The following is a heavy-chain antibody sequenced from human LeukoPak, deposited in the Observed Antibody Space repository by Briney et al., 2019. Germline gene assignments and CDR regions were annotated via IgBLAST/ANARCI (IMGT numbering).Heavy chain of an antibody. D-gene: IGHD3-22*01. Sequence: SQTLSLTCAISGDSVSSNSAAWNWIRQSPSRGLEWLGRTYYRSKWYNDYAVSVKSRITINPDTSKNQFSLQLNSVTPEDTAVYYCARGAFYDSSGYYLRAFDIWGQGTMVTVSS. CDR3: ARGAFYDSSGYYLRAFDI. CDR2: TYYRSKWYN. V-gene: IGHV6-1*01. CDR1: GDSVSSNSAA. J-gene: IGHJ3*02.